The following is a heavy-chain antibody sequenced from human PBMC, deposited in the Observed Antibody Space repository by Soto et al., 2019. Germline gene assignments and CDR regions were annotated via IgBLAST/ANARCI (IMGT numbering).Heavy chain of an antibody. CDR2: IYYSGST. V-gene: IGHV4-31*03. CDR1: GGSISSGGYY. D-gene: IGHD2-15*01. J-gene: IGHJ6*02. Sequence: PSETLSLTCTVSGGSISSGGYYWSWIRQHPGKGLEWIGYIYYSGSTYYNPSLKSRVTISVDTSKNQFSLKLSYVTAADTAVYYCARTLRTRGWSYYYYGMDVWGQGTTVTVSS. CDR3: ARTLRTRGWSYYYYGMDV.